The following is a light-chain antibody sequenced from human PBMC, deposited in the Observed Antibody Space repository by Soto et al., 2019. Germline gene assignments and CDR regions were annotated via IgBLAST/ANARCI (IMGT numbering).Light chain of an antibody. V-gene: IGLV2-14*01. CDR1: SADIGSYNR. J-gene: IGLJ1*01. CDR2: EVT. CDR3: SSYTNINTRACV. Sequence: QSVLTQPASVSGSPGQSITMYFTGTSADIGSYNRVSWYQQRPGKAPKLIIYEVTDRPSGVSNRFSGSKSGNTASLTISGLQAEDEAEYYCSSYTNINTRACVFGTGTKVTVL.